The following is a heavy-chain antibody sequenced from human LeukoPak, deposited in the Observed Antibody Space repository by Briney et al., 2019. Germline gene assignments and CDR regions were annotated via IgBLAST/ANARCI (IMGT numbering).Heavy chain of an antibody. CDR1: GFTFSSYA. Sequence: PGGSLRLSCAASGFTFSSYAMSWVRQAPGKGLEWVSTISGSGGGTYYADSVKGRFTISRDNSKNTLYLQMISLRAEDTAVYYCAKDVCDSSISCYAYYYYYYMDVWGKGTTVTVSS. V-gene: IGHV3-23*01. CDR2: ISGSGGGT. CDR3: AKDVCDSSISCYAYYYYYYMDV. J-gene: IGHJ6*03. D-gene: IGHD2-2*01.